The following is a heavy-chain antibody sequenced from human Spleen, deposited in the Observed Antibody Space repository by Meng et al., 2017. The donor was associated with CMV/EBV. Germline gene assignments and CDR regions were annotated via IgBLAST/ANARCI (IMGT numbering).Heavy chain of an antibody. V-gene: IGHV4-30-4*08. CDR2: ISYGGTT. J-gene: IGHJ2*01. D-gene: IGHD3-3*01. Sequence: LRLSCSVSGVSISSADSYWSWFRQPPGKGLEWIGYISYGGTTYYNPSLKSRITISIDTSKNQFSLNLTSVTAGDTAVYYCARPRFGDGRRQRIGYWFFDLWGRGSLVTVSS. CDR3: ARPRFGDGRRQRIGYWFFDL. CDR1: GVSISSADSY.